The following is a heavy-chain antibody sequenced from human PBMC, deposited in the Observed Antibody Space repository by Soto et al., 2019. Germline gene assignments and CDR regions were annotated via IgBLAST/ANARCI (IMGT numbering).Heavy chain of an antibody. D-gene: IGHD3-16*01. V-gene: IGHV3-23*01. CDR2: ISGSGGTT. CDR1: GFTFSSYA. Sequence: EVQLLESGGGLVQPGGSLRLSCAASGFTFSSYAMSWVRQAPGKGLQWVSAISGSGGTTYYADSVKGRFTISRDNSKNTMYLQKNSLSAEDTVVNYCAKDPPVSLRVGELWETRRGYWDQGTLVSVGS. J-gene: IGHJ4*02. CDR3: AKDPPVSLRVGELWETRRGY.